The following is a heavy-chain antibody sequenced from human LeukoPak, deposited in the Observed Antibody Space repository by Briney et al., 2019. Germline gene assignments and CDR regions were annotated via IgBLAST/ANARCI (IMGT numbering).Heavy chain of an antibody. D-gene: IGHD2-21*01. CDR1: GGTFSNYA. CDR2: IIPVFEKP. J-gene: IGHJ6*03. V-gene: IGHV1-69*13. CDR3: ARLGHCGETNCYSDFYYMDV. Sequence: ASVKVSCKASGGTFSNYAVSWVRQAPGQGLEWMGGIIPVFEKPNYARKFQDRVTITADESMATAYMELSSLTSEDTAIYFCARLGHCGETNCYSDFYYMDVWGKGTTVIVSS.